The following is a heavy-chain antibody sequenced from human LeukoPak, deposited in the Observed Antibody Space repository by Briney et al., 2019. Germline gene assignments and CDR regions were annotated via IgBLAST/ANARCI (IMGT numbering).Heavy chain of an antibody. V-gene: IGHV4-61*08. J-gene: IGHJ4*02. Sequence: MPSQTLSLTCTVSGGSISSGGYYWSWIRQPPGKGLEWIGYIYYSGSTNYNPSLKSRVTISLDTSKNQFSLRLSSVTAADTAVYYCARLRTPGYFAFWGQGTLVTVSS. D-gene: IGHD4-17*01. CDR3: ARLRTPGYFAF. CDR1: GGSISSGGYY. CDR2: IYYSGST.